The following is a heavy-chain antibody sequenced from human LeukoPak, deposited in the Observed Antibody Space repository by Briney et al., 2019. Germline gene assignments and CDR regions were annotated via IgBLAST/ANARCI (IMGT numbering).Heavy chain of an antibody. CDR1: GITFSSYA. CDR2: ISGSDGST. V-gene: IGHV3-23*01. Sequence: PGGSLRLSCAASGITFSSYAMSWVRQAPGKGLEWVSAISGSDGSTYYAHSVKGRFTISRDNSKNTLYLQMNSLRAEDTAVYYCAKGRHDYLDYWGQGTLVTVSS. CDR3: AKGRHDYLDY. J-gene: IGHJ4*02.